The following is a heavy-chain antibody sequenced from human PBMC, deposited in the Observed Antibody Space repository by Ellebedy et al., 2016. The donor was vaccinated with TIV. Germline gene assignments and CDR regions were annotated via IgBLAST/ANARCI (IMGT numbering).Heavy chain of an antibody. J-gene: IGHJ4*02. D-gene: IGHD4/OR15-4a*01. Sequence: GGSLRLSCAASGFTVNKNFMTWVRLAPGKGLEWVSQINSGGTTYYADSVRGRFTISRDTSKNTMNLQMNGLRPEDTAMYYCARAGCDYGNCYHIDYWGQGTQVTVSS. CDR3: ARAGCDYGNCYHIDY. V-gene: IGHV3-66*01. CDR1: GFTVNKNF. CDR2: INSGGTT.